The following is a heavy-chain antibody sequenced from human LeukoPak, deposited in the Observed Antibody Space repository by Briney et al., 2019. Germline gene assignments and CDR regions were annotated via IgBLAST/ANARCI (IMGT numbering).Heavy chain of an antibody. Sequence: PSETLSLTCTVSSGSISTYYWIWIRQPAGQGLEGIVRIHTSGNSDYNPSLKSRVTMSVDTAKNQFSLKMRSVTAAGTAVYYCAREGSATARPFVSNDYWGQGTLVTVSS. D-gene: IGHD6-6*01. V-gene: IGHV4-4*07. J-gene: IGHJ4*02. CDR2: IHTSGNS. CDR3: AREGSATARPFVSNDY. CDR1: SGSISTYY.